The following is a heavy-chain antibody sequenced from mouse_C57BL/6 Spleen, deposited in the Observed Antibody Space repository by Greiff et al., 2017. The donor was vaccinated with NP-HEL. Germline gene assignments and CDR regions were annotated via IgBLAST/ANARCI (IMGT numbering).Heavy chain of an antibody. CDR2: IHPNSGST. D-gene: IGHD1-1*01. V-gene: IGHV1-64*01. CDR1: GYTFTSYW. Sequence: QVQLQQPGAELVKPGASVKLSCKASGYTFTSYWMHWVKQRPGQGLEWIGMIHPNSGSTNYNEKFKSKATLTVDKSSSTAYMQLSSLTSEDSAVYYCASGSPDYYAMDYWGQGTSVTVSS. J-gene: IGHJ4*01. CDR3: ASGSPDYYAMDY.